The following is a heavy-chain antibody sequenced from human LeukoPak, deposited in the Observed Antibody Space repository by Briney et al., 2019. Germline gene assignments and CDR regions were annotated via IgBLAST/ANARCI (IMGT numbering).Heavy chain of an antibody. V-gene: IGHV3-64*01. J-gene: IGHJ4*02. Sequence: AGSLRLSCAASGFTFSSYAMHWVRQAPGKGLEYVSAISSNGGSTYYANSVKGRFTISRDNSKNTLYLQMGSLRAEDMAVYYCARAGAGGLYYFDYWGQGTLVTVSS. CDR3: ARAGAGGLYYFDY. D-gene: IGHD3-16*01. CDR1: GFTFSSYA. CDR2: ISSNGGST.